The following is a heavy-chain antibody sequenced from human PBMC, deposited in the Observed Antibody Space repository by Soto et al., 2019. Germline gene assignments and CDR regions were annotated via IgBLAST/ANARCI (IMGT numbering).Heavy chain of an antibody. D-gene: IGHD3-22*01. CDR3: VTRRSSGYWNAFDI. CDR2: IYSGGDT. J-gene: IGHJ3*02. V-gene: IGHV3-53*01. Sequence: EVQLVELGGGLIQPGGSLRLSCTASGFTVSSNYMNWVRQAPGKGLEWVSVIYSGGDTYYADSVKGRFTISRDNSKNTLYLQMNSLRAEDTAMYYCVTRRSSGYWNAFDIWGQGTMVTVSS. CDR1: GFTVSSNY.